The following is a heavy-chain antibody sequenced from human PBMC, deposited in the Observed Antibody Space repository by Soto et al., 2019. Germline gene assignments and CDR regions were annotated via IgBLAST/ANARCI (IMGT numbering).Heavy chain of an antibody. V-gene: IGHV4-61*01. D-gene: IGHD6-19*01. CDR2: IYYSGST. CDR3: AREESSGWYTGHFQH. Sequence: SETLSLTCTVSGASVSSDSHYWSWIRQPPGKGPEWIGYIYYSGSTNYNPSLKSRVTISVDTSKNQFSLKLSSVTAADTAVYYCAREESSGWYTGHFQHWGQGTLVTVSS. CDR1: GASVSSDSHY. J-gene: IGHJ1*01.